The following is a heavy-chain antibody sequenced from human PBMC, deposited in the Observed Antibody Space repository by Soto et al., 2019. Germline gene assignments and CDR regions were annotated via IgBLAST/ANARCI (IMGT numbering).Heavy chain of an antibody. D-gene: IGHD1-26*01. CDR1: GFSFRSDW. CDR3: SGGVGDAI. V-gene: IGHV3-7*04. Sequence: EEQLVESGGGLVQPGGSLRLTCAVSGFSFRSDWMNWVRQAPGKGLEWVAHTNQDGSEKYYLDSVKGRFTIFRDNAKNSLYLQMNSLGAEDTAVYYCSGGVGDAIWGQGTLVTVSS. J-gene: IGHJ4*02. CDR2: TNQDGSEK.